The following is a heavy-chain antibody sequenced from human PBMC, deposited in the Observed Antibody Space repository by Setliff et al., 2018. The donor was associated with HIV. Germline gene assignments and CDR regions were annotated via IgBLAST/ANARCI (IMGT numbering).Heavy chain of an antibody. CDR3: ASEAWTSYRSSSGYYYYYMDV. V-gene: IGHV4-59*01. J-gene: IGHJ6*03. CDR1: GASLQSYY. CDR2: IYYSGTT. Sequence: SETLSLTCSVSGASLQSYYWSWIRQPPGKGLEWIGYIYYSGTTKYNPSLKSRVTISVDTSRNQFSLKLSSVTAADTAVYYCASEAWTSYRSSSGYYYYYMDVWGKGTTVTVSS. D-gene: IGHD6-6*01.